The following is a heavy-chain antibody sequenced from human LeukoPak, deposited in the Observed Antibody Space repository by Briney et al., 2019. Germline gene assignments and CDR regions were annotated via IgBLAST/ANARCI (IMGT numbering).Heavy chain of an antibody. D-gene: IGHD6-19*01. CDR2: INSDGYST. V-gene: IGHV3-74*01. J-gene: IGHJ4*02. Sequence: GGSLRLSCAASGFTFSGYWMHWVRQAPGKGLVWVSRINSDGYSTSYADSVKGRFTMSRENAKNTLYLQMNSLSAEDTAVYYCARGTAVAGTDYWGQGTLVTVSS. CDR1: GFTFSGYW. CDR3: ARGTAVAGTDY.